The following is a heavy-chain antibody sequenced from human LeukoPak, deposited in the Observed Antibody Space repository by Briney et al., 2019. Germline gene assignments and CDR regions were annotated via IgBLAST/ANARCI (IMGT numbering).Heavy chain of an antibody. D-gene: IGHD3-3*01. Sequence: GGSLRLSCAASGFTFSNYAAHWVRQAPGKGLEWVAMISYDGSNKYYTDTVKGRFTISKDNSRNTLYLQMNSLRAEDTAVYYCAPWRGDWGQGTLVTVSS. J-gene: IGHJ4*02. CDR3: APWRGD. CDR2: ISYDGSNK. V-gene: IGHV3-30*10. CDR1: GFTFSNYA.